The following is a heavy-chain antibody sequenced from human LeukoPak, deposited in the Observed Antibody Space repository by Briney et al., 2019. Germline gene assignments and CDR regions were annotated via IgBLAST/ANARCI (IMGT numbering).Heavy chain of an antibody. D-gene: IGHD3-16*01. J-gene: IGHJ6*03. Sequence: PSETLSLTCAVYGGSFSGYYWSWIRQPPGKALEWIGEINHSGSTNYNPSLKSRVTISVDTSKNQFSLKLSSVTAADTAVYYCARSWGYYYMDVWGKGTTVTVSS. CDR2: INHSGST. V-gene: IGHV4-34*01. CDR3: ARSWGYYYMDV. CDR1: GGSFSGYY.